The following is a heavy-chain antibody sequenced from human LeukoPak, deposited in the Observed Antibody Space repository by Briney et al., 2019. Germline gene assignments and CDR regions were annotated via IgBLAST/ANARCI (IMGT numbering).Heavy chain of an antibody. Sequence: PGRSPRLSCAASGFTFDDYAMHWVRQAPGKGLEWVSGISWNSGSIGYADSVKGRFTISRDNAKNSLYLQMNSLRAEDTALYYCAILGPVVVVPAAIGFWGQGTTVTVSS. V-gene: IGHV3-9*01. CDR3: AILGPVVVVPAAIGF. CDR1: GFTFDDYA. J-gene: IGHJ6*02. D-gene: IGHD2-2*02. CDR2: ISWNSGSI.